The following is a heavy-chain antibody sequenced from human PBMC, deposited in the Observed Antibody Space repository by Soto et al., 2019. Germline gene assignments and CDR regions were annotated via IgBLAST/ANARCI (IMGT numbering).Heavy chain of an antibody. CDR2: IIPIFGSA. CDR1: GGTFSIYA. D-gene: IGHD2-21*02. J-gene: IGHJ4*02. CDR3: ATRGPCGGDCYLDY. Sequence: SVKVSCKASGGTFSIYAISWVRQAPGQGLEWMGGIIPIFGSANYAQKFQGRVTITADESTSTAYMELSSLRSEDTAVYYCATRGPCGGDCYLDYWGQGTLVTVSS. V-gene: IGHV1-69*13.